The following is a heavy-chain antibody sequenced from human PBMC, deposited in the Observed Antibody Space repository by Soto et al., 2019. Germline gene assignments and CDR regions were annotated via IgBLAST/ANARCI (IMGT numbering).Heavy chain of an antibody. J-gene: IGHJ4*02. CDR1: GFTFSSYS. CDR2: ISSSSSYI. CDR3: ARGGARLLAANDY. D-gene: IGHD2-15*01. V-gene: IGHV3-21*01. Sequence: PGGSLRLSCAASGFTFSSYSMNWVRQAPGKGLEWVSSISSSSSYIYYADSVKGRFTISRDNAKNSLYLQMNSLRAEDTAVYYCARGGARLLAANDYWGQGTLVTVSS.